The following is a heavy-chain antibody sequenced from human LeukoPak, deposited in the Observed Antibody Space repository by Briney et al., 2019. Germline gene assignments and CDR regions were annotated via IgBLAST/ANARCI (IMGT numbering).Heavy chain of an antibody. Sequence: ASVKVSCKASGYTFTSYYIHWVRQAPGQGLEWMGIINPSGGSTSYEQKFQGRVTMTWDTSTSTVYMELSSLRSEDTAVYYCARDPGDYATDPRYYGMDVWGQGTTVTVSS. D-gene: IGHD4-17*01. CDR2: INPSGGST. CDR3: ARDPGDYATDPRYYGMDV. CDR1: GYTFTSYY. J-gene: IGHJ6*02. V-gene: IGHV1-46*01.